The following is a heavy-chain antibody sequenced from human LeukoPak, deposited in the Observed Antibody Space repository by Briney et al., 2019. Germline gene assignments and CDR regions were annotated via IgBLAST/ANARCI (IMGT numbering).Heavy chain of an antibody. Sequence: AGSLRLSCAASGFTFSSYSMDWVRQAPGKGLEWVSYTSSSSSTIKYADSVRGRFTISRDNAENSLYLQMNSLRDEDTAVYYCARARGTEWYFDLWGRGTLVTVSS. CDR2: TSSSSSTI. D-gene: IGHD2-15*01. V-gene: IGHV3-48*02. CDR3: ARARGTEWYFDL. CDR1: GFTFSSYS. J-gene: IGHJ2*01.